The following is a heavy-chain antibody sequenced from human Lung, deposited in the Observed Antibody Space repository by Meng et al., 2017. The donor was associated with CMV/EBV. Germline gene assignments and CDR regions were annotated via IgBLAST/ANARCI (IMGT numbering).Heavy chain of an antibody. CDR1: GFTFSHYK. CDR2: ISRSDNTK. CDR3: ARSDSYGDFDS. Sequence: GGSXRLXCAASGFTFSHYKMNWVRQAPGKGLEWVSYISRSDNTKDYADSVKGRFTISRDNAKNSLYLHMNSLRADDTAVYYCARSDSYGDFDSWGQGTLVTVSS. D-gene: IGHD5-18*01. V-gene: IGHV3-48*03. J-gene: IGHJ4*02.